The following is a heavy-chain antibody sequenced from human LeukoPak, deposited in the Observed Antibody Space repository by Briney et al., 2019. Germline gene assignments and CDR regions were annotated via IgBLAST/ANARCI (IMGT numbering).Heavy chain of an antibody. V-gene: IGHV3-21*01. CDR2: ISSSSSYI. CDR1: GFTFSSYS. J-gene: IGHJ4*02. CDR3: ARDGPIAAAGTDY. D-gene: IGHD6-13*01. Sequence: GGSLRLSCAASGFTFSSYSMNWVRQAPGEGLWWVSSISSSSSYIYYADTVKGRFTISRDNAKNSLYLQMNSLRAEDTAVYYCARDGPIAAAGTDYWGQGTLVTVSS.